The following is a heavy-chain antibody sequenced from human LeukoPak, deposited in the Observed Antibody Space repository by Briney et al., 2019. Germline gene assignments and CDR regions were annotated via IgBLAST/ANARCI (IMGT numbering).Heavy chain of an antibody. CDR1: GFTFSSYS. D-gene: IGHD5-18*01. CDR3: ARGALGYSYGYFDY. Sequence: GGSLRLSCAASGFTFSSYSMNWVRQAPGKGLEWVSSISSSSSYIYYADSVKGRFTISRDNAKNSLYLQMNSLRAEDTAVYYCARGALGYSYGYFDYWGQGTLVTVS. J-gene: IGHJ4*02. CDR2: ISSSSSYI. V-gene: IGHV3-21*01.